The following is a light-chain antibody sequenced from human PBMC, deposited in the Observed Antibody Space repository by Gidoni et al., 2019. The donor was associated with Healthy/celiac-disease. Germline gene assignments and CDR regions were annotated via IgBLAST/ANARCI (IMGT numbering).Light chain of an antibody. J-gene: IGKJ2*01. V-gene: IGKV3-20*01. CDR3: QQYGSSTMYT. CDR2: GAS. CDR1: QSVSSSY. Sequence: IVLTQSPGTLSSSPGERATLSCRASQSVSSSYFAWYQQKPGQAPRLLIYGASSRATGIPDRCSGSGSGTDFTLTISRLEPEDFAVYYCQQYGSSTMYTFGQGTKLEIK.